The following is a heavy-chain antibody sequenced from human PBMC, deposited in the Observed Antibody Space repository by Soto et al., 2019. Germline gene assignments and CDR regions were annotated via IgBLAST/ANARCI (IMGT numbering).Heavy chain of an antibody. D-gene: IGHD6-13*01. CDR2: IIPIVGTA. V-gene: IGHV1-69*01. Sequence: QVQLVQSGAEVKKPGSSVKVSCKASGGTFSSYAISWVRQAPGQGLEWMGGIIPIVGTANYAQKFQGRVTITADESTSTAYMELSSLRSEDTAVYYCARVGEQQLKTVGYYFDYWGQGTLVTVSS. CDR1: GGTFSSYA. CDR3: ARVGEQQLKTVGYYFDY. J-gene: IGHJ4*02.